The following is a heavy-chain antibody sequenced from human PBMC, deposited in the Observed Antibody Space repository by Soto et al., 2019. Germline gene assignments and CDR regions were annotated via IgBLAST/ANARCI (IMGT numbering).Heavy chain of an antibody. Sequence: ASVKVSCKASGYTFTSYAMHWVRQAPGQRLEWMGWINAGNGNTKYSQKFQGRVTITRDTSASTAYMELSSLRSEDTAVYYCARVEDGGYCSGGSCYPQYYFDYWGQGTLVTV. V-gene: IGHV1-3*01. CDR3: ARVEDGGYCSGGSCYPQYYFDY. J-gene: IGHJ4*02. CDR1: GYTFTSYA. CDR2: INAGNGNT. D-gene: IGHD2-15*01.